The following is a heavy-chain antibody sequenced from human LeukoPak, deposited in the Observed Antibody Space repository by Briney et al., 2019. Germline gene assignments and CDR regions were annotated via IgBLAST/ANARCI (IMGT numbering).Heavy chain of an antibody. V-gene: IGHV4-59*08. Sequence: PSETLSLTCTVSGGSISGYYWSWIRQPPGKGLEWIGYIFYSGSTNYNPSLKSRVTISVDKSKNQFSLRLSSVTAADTAVYFCARHGIIYGSGTNFDYWGQGTLVTVSS. D-gene: IGHD3-10*01. CDR1: GGSISGYY. CDR2: IFYSGST. CDR3: ARHGIIYGSGTNFDY. J-gene: IGHJ4*02.